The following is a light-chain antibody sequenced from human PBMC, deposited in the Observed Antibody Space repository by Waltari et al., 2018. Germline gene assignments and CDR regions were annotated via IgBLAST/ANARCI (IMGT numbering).Light chain of an antibody. V-gene: IGKV1-5*01. CDR1: QNIRDW. CDR3: QQFNSYPALT. J-gene: IGKJ4*01. Sequence: DVQMTQSPSTLSASGGDRVTITCRASQNIRDWLAWYQQRPGKAPRLLIYGASTLQTGVPARFSGSGSGTEFTLTINSLQPDDFATYYCQQFNSYPALTFGGGTKVEIK. CDR2: GAS.